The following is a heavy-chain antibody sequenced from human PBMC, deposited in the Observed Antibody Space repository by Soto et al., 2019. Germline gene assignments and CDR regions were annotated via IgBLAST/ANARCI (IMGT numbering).Heavy chain of an antibody. CDR2: INNDGSIT. Sequence: GGSVRLSCSAYGITWSNFWMHWVRAASRKGLERVSHINNDGSITNYAGSVKGRFTISRDNAKNTLFLQMNSLRAEDTAVYFCTRDLSGPDDYWGQGNLVTVSS. CDR3: TRDLSGPDDY. V-gene: IGHV3-74*01. D-gene: IGHD2-15*01. CDR1: GITWSNFW. J-gene: IGHJ4*02.